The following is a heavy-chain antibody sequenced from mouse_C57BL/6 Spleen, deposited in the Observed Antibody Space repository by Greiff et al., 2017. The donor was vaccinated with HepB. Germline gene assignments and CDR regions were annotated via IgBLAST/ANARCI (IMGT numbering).Heavy chain of an antibody. CDR3: ARSHYYGSSYWYFDG. V-gene: IGHV1-76*01. CDR2: IYPGSGNT. D-gene: IGHD1-1*01. CDR1: GYTFPDYY. J-gene: IGHJ1*02. Sequence: QVQLQQSGAELVRPGASVKLSCKASGYTFPDYYIYWVQQRPGQGLDWIARIYPGSGNTYYNEKFKGKATLTAEKSSSTAYMQLSSLTSEDSAVYFCARSHYYGSSYWYFDGWGTGTTVTVSS.